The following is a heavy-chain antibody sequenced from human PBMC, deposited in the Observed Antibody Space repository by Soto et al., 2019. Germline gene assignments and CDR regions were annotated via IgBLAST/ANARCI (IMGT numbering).Heavy chain of an antibody. CDR3: AIEWSTLAACYYYYGMEV. CDR1: GFTFSSSA. J-gene: IGHJ6*01. CDR2: VSGSGGST. Sequence: GGSLRLSCAASGFTFSSSAMSWVRQAPGKGLERVPAVSGSGGSTYYADSVKARFTISTDNSKNTLYLHMNTLRAEDTAVYYSAIEWSTLAACYYYYGMEVWGQGTTVTVSS. D-gene: IGHD2-15*01. V-gene: IGHV3-23*01.